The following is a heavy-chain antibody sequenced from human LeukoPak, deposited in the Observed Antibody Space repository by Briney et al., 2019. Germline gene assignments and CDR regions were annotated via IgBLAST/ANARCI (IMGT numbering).Heavy chain of an antibody. CDR3: AKASLRSSGYWGY. V-gene: IGHV3-23*01. CDR2: ISGSGGST. D-gene: IGHD3-22*01. J-gene: IGHJ4*02. CDR1: GFTFSSYA. Sequence: GVSLRLSCAASGFTFSSYAMSWVRQAPGKGLEWVSAISGSGGSTYYADSVKGRFTISRDNSKNTLYLQMNSLRAEDTAVYYCAKASLRSSGYWGYWGQGTLVTVSS.